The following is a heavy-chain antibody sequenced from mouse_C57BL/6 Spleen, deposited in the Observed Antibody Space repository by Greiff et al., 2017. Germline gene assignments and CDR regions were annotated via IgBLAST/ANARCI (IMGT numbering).Heavy chain of an antibody. CDR2: IDPSDSYT. D-gene: IGHD3-2*02. J-gene: IGHJ4*01. V-gene: IGHV1-69*01. CDR3: ARGEKGDSSGSYYYAMDY. Sequence: QVQLQQPGAELVMPGASVKLSCKASGYTFTSYWMHWVKQRPGQGLEWIGEIDPSDSYTNYNQKFKGKSTLTVDKSSSTAYMQLSSLTSEDSAVYYCARGEKGDSSGSYYYAMDYWGQGTSVTVSS. CDR1: GYTFTSYW.